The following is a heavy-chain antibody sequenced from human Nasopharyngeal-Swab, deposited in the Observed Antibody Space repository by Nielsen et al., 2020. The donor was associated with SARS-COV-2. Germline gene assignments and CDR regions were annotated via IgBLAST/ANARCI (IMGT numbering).Heavy chain of an antibody. J-gene: IGHJ3*02. D-gene: IGHD3-3*01. Sequence: WIRQPPGKGLEWVPYISSSSSTIYYADSVKGRFTISRDNAKNSLYLQMNSLRDEDTAVYYCARDGYYDFWSGYPDAFDIWGQGTMVTVSS. CDR2: ISSSSSTI. CDR3: ARDGYYDFWSGYPDAFDI. V-gene: IGHV3-48*02.